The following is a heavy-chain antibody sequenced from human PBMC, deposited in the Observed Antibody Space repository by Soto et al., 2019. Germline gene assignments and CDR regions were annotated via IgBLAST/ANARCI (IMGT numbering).Heavy chain of an antibody. V-gene: IGHV3-53*05. CDR3: AKGTDDFWSGYFVDY. CDR1: GFTVSSNY. J-gene: IGHJ4*02. Sequence: GGSLRLSCAASGFTVSSNYMSWVRQAPGKGLEWVSVIYSGGSTYYADSVKGRFTISRDNSKNTLYLQMNSLRAEDTAVYYCAKGTDDFWSGYFVDYWGQGTLVTVSS. CDR2: IYSGGST. D-gene: IGHD3-3*01.